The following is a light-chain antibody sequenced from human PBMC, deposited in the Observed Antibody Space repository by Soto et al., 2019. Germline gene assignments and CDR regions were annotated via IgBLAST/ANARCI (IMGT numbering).Light chain of an antibody. CDR2: GAS. Sequence: EIVLTQSPGTLSLSPGERATLSCRASQSVSSSYLAWYQQKPGQAPRLLIYGASSRATVIPDRFSGSGSGTDFTLTISRLEPEDFAVYYCQQYGSSPPLTFGGGTKVEIK. CDR3: QQYGSSPPLT. J-gene: IGKJ4*01. CDR1: QSVSSSY. V-gene: IGKV3-20*01.